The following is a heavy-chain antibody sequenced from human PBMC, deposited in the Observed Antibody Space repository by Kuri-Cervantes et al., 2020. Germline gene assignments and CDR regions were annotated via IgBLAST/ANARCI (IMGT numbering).Heavy chain of an antibody. V-gene: IGHV1-2*02. J-gene: IGHJ4*02. Sequence: ASVKVSCKASGYTFTGYYMHWVRQAPGQGLEWMGWINPNSGGTNYAQKFQGRVTMTRDTSISTAYMELSRLRSDDTAVYYCAREKRGYYDSSGYHPCGYWGQGTLVTVSS. CDR3: AREKRGYYDSSGYHPCGY. CDR2: INPNSGGT. D-gene: IGHD3-22*01. CDR1: GYTFTGYY.